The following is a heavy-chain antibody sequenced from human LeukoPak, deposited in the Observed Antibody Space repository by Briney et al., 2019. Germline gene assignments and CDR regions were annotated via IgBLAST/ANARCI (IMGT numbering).Heavy chain of an antibody. J-gene: IGHJ6*03. CDR3: ARDATTEPGTVYMDV. D-gene: IGHD6-13*01. Sequence: GGSLRLSCAASGFIFNSYGMHWARQAPGKGLEWVAFIRYDGSNKYYADSVKGRFTISRDNSKNTLYLQMNSLRAEDTALYFCARDATTEPGTVYMDVWGKGTTVTISS. CDR2: IRYDGSNK. CDR1: GFIFNSYG. V-gene: IGHV3-30*02.